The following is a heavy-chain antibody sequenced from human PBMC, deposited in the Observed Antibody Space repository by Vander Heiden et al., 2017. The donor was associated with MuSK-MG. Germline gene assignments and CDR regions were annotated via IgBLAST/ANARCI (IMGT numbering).Heavy chain of an antibody. Sequence: EVQLLESGGGLVQPGGSLRLSCAASGFPFSSYAMSWVRQAPGKGLEWVSAISGSGGSTYYADSGKGRFTISRDNSKNTLYLQMNSIRAQEKAVYYCAKWGRLVSSKRNHDYWGQGSMVTVYS. V-gene: IGHV3-23*01. D-gene: IGHD2-2*01. CDR1: GFPFSSYA. CDR3: AKWGRLVSSKRNHDY. CDR2: ISGSGGST. J-gene: IGHJ4*02.